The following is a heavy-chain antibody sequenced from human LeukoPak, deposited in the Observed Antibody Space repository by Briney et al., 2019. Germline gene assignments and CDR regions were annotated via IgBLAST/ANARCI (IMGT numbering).Heavy chain of an antibody. Sequence: PRASVKVSCKASGYTFTGYYMHWVRQAPGQGLEWMGWINPNSGGTNYAQKFQGRDTMTRDTSISTAYMELSRLRSDDTAVYYCAIRATIRGPFDYWGQGTLVTVSS. V-gene: IGHV1-2*02. CDR1: GYTFTGYY. J-gene: IGHJ4*02. CDR3: AIRATIRGPFDY. D-gene: IGHD5-12*01. CDR2: INPNSGGT.